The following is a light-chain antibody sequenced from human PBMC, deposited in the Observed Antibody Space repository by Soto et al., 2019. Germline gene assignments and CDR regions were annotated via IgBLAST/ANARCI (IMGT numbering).Light chain of an antibody. Sequence: DIQMTQSPSTLSASVGDRVTITCPASQSISSWLAWYQQKPGKAPKLLIYDASSLESGVPSRFSGSGSGTEFTLSISSLQPDDFETYYCQQYETYSPTFGQGTKVDIK. J-gene: IGKJ1*01. CDR2: DAS. CDR1: QSISSW. V-gene: IGKV1-5*01. CDR3: QQYETYSPT.